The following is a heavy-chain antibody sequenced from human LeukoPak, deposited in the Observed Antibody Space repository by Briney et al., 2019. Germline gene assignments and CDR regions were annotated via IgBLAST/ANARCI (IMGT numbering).Heavy chain of an antibody. V-gene: IGHV1-8*01. Sequence: ASVKVSCKASGYTFTSYDINWVRQATGQGLEWMGWMNPNSGNTGYAQKFQGRVTMTRNTSISKAYMELSSLRSEDTAVYYCARGPSYVVTFGGVINWFDPWGQGTLVTVSS. CDR2: MNPNSGNT. J-gene: IGHJ5*02. D-gene: IGHD3-16*01. CDR1: GYTFTSYD. CDR3: ARGPSYVVTFGGVINWFDP.